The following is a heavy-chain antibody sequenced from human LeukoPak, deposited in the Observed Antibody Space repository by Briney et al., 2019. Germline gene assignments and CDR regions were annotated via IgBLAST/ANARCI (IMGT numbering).Heavy chain of an antibody. Sequence: GGSLRLSCAASGFTFSNYVMNWVRQAPGKGLDWVSGISGSGDNTYYADSVKGRFTISRDNSKNTLYLQMNSLRAEDTAVYYCAKRFWSDKYSSHYMDVWGKGTTVTVSS. D-gene: IGHD3-3*01. CDR2: ISGSGDNT. CDR3: AKRFWSDKYSSHYMDV. V-gene: IGHV3-23*01. CDR1: GFTFSNYV. J-gene: IGHJ6*03.